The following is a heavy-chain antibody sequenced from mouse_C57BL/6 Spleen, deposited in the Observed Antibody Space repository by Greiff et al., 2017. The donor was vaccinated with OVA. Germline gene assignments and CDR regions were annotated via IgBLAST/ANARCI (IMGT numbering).Heavy chain of an antibody. CDR3: ARWVYYYGSSYAMDY. D-gene: IGHD1-1*01. V-gene: IGHV1-55*01. J-gene: IGHJ4*01. Sequence: QVQLKQPGAELVKPGASVKMSCKASGYTFTSYWITWVKQRPGQGLEWIGDIYPGSGSTNYNEKFKSKATLTVDTSSSTAYMQLSSLTSEDSAVYDCARWVYYYGSSYAMDYWGQGTSVTVSS. CDR2: IYPGSGST. CDR1: GYTFTSYW.